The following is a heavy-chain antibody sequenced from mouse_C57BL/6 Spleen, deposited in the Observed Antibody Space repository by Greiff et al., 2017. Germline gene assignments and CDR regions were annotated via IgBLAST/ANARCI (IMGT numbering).Heavy chain of an antibody. CDR3: ARFDYYGSSYGDY. J-gene: IGHJ4*01. V-gene: IGHV1-52*01. CDR2: IDPSDSET. CDR1: GYTFTSYW. Sequence: VKLQQPGAELVRPGSSVKLSCKASGYTFTSYWMHWVKQRPIQGLEWIGNIDPSDSETHYNQKFKDKATLTVDKSSSTAYMQLSSLTSEDSAVYYCARFDYYGSSYGDYWGQGTSVTVSS. D-gene: IGHD1-1*01.